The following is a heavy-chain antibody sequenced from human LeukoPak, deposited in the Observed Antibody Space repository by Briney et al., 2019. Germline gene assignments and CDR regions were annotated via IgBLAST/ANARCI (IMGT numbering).Heavy chain of an antibody. V-gene: IGHV1-2*02. J-gene: IGHJ6*04. CDR2: INPESGGT. Sequence: ASVKVSCKASGYIFTDYYMHWVRQAPGQRLEWLGWINPESGGTNYPQRFQGSVTMTRDTSISTAYLELRRLRSDDTAVYYCARGDTTMRYPMDVWGKVTTVTVSS. CDR1: GYIFTDYY. CDR3: ARGDTTMRYPMDV. D-gene: IGHD5-18*01.